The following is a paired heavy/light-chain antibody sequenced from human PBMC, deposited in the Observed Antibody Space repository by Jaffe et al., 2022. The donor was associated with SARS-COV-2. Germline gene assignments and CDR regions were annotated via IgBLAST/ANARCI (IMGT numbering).Heavy chain of an antibody. Sequence: EVQLVESGGGLVQPGRSLRLSCAASGFTFDDYAMHWVRQAPGKGLEWVSGISWNSGSLGYADSVKGRFTISRDNAKNSLYLQMTSLRPEDTALYYCAKDISVGLTPYYFDYWGQGTLVTVSS. CDR2: ISWNSGSL. CDR3: AKDISVGLTPYYFDY. J-gene: IGHJ4*02. D-gene: IGHD6-19*01. CDR1: GFTFDDYA. V-gene: IGHV3-9*01.
Light chain of an antibody. CDR3: QQYNNWPLT. CDR1: QSVSTS. CDR2: GAS. Sequence: EIVMTQSPATLSVSPGERATLSCRASQSVSTSLAWFQQKPGQAPRLLIYGASTRATGIPARFSGSGSGTEFTLTISSLQSEDFAVYYCQQYNNWPLTFGPGTKVDIK. J-gene: IGKJ3*01. V-gene: IGKV3-15*01.